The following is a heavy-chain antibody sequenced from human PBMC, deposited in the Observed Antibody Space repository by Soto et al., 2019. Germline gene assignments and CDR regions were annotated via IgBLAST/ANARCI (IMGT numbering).Heavy chain of an antibody. CDR1: GFNFSNHW. CDR2: ITSDGKSK. Sequence: VHLVESGGGLVQPGGSLRLSCAASGFNFSNHWMHWVLQRPGEGLVWVSRITSDGKSKAYAESVKGRFAISRDNAKNTLYLQMNGLTAEDTAVYCCARDAGDGTLNWFDPWGQGTLVTVSS. CDR3: ARDAGDGTLNWFDP. V-gene: IGHV3-74*01. J-gene: IGHJ5*02. D-gene: IGHD2-21*02.